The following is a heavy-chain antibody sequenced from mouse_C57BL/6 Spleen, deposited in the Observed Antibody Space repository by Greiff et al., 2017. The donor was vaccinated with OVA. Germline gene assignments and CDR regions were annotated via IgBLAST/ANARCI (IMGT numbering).Heavy chain of an antibody. CDR2: ISNGGGST. CDR1: GFTFSDYY. V-gene: IGHV5-12*01. J-gene: IGHJ4*01. CDR3: ASSYGIYYYAMDY. D-gene: IGHD2-1*01. Sequence: EVQVVESGGGLVQPGGSLKLSCAASGFTFSDYYMYWVRQTPEKRLEWVAYISNGGGSTYYPDTVKGRFTISRDNAKNTLYLQMSRLKSEDTAMYYCASSYGIYYYAMDYWGQGTSVTVSS.